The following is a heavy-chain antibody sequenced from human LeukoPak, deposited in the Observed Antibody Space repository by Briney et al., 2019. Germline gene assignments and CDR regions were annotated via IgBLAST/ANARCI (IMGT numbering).Heavy chain of an antibody. D-gene: IGHD3-22*01. Sequence: GGSLRLSCATSGFTFTSYAMSCVRQAPGKGLEWLSGISSGGGNTYYADSVRGRPTISRDNSKNTSYFQMHTIRADDTAVYFCAKDSSLIITYFGSWGQGTLVTVSS. CDR1: GFTFTSYA. CDR3: AKDSSLIITYFGS. J-gene: IGHJ4*02. V-gene: IGHV3-23*01. CDR2: ISSGGGNT.